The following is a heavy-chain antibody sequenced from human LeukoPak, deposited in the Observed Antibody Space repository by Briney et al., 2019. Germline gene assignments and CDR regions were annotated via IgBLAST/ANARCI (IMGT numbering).Heavy chain of an antibody. CDR2: IKQDGSEK. CDR3: AREQWLGDVYYFDY. J-gene: IGHJ4*02. V-gene: IGHV3-7*01. Sequence: GGSLRLSCAASGFTFSSYWMSWVRQAPGKGLEWVANIKQDGSEKFYVDSVKGRFTISRDDAKNSLYLQMNSLRAEDTAVYYCAREQWLGDVYYFDYWGQGTLVTVSS. CDR1: GFTFSSYW. D-gene: IGHD6-19*01.